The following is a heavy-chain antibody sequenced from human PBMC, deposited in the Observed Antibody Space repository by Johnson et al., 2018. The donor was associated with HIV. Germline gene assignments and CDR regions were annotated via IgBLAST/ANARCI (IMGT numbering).Heavy chain of an antibody. D-gene: IGHD2-8*01. CDR2: ISYDGSHK. Sequence: QVQLVESGGGVVQPGRSLRLSCAASGFTFSSYAMHWVRQAPGKGLEWVAVISYDGSHKNYVDSVKGRFTISSDNSKNTLYLQMNSLRAEDPAVYYCARDNIVLMVGGAFDIWGQGTMVTVSS. V-gene: IGHV3-30*04. J-gene: IGHJ3*02. CDR3: ARDNIVLMVGGAFDI. CDR1: GFTFSSYA.